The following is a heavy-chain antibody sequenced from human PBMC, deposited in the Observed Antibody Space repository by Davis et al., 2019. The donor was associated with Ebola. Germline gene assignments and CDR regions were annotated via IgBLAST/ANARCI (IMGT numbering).Heavy chain of an antibody. Sequence: PGGSLRLSCAASGFTFSGSAMHWVRQAPGKGLEWVGRIRSKANSYATAYAASVKGRFTISRDDSKNTAYLQRNSLKTEDTAVYYFTSPLHCSGGTCYSEGWGQGTLVTVSS. D-gene: IGHD2-15*01. CDR2: IRSKANSYAT. CDR1: GFTFSGSA. CDR3: TSPLHCSGGTCYSEG. V-gene: IGHV3-73*01. J-gene: IGHJ4*02.